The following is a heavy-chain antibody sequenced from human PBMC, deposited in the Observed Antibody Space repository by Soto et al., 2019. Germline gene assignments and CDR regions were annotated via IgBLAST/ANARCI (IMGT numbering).Heavy chain of an antibody. V-gene: IGHV1-18*03. CDR1: GYTFTSYG. D-gene: IGHD4-17*01. Sequence: ASVKVSCKASGYTFTSYGISWVRQAPGQGLEWMGWISAYNGNTNYAQKRQGRVTMTTDTYTSTAYMELRSLRSDDMAVYYCARDDNDYGDFYFDYWGQGTLVTVSS. J-gene: IGHJ4*02. CDR3: ARDDNDYGDFYFDY. CDR2: ISAYNGNT.